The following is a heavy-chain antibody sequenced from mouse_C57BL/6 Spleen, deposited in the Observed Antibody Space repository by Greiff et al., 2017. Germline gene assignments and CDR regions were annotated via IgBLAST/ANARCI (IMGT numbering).Heavy chain of an antibody. CDR2: IYPRDGST. CDR3: ASSGYYGSSPAWFAH. D-gene: IGHD1-1*01. V-gene: IGHV1-85*01. J-gene: IGHJ3*01. CDR1: GYTFPSYD. Sequence: QVQLQQSGPGLVKPGASVTLSCKASGYTFPSYDINWVKPTPGQGLEWIGWIYPRDGSTKYNEKFKGKATLTVDTSSSTAYMELHSLTSEDSAVYFCASSGYYGSSPAWFAHWCQGTLVTVSA.